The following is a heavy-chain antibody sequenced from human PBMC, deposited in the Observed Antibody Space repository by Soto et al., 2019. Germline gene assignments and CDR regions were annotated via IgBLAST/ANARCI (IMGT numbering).Heavy chain of an antibody. J-gene: IGHJ4*02. V-gene: IGHV1-69*06. D-gene: IGHD5-18*01. CDR2: IIPIFGTA. CDR1: GGTFSSYA. CDR3: ARLMEKGVDTAF. Sequence: QVQLVQSGAEVKKPGSSVKVSCKASGGTFSSYAISWVRQAPGRGLEWMGGIIPIFGTANYAQKFQGRVTITADKSTSTAYMELSSLRSEDTAVYCCARLMEKGVDTAFWGQGTLVTDSS.